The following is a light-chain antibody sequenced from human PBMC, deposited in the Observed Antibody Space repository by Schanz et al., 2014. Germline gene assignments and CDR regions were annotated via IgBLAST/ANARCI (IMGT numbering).Light chain of an antibody. CDR2: DAS. V-gene: IGKV1-5*01. J-gene: IGKJ1*01. CDR1: QSIGNW. CDR3: QQYNSYSWT. Sequence: DIQMTQSPSTLSASVGDRVTITCRASQSIGNWLAWYQHKPGKAPKFLIYDASSLGSGVPSRFSGSGSGTEFTLTINSLQPDDFATYYCQQYNSYSWTFGQGTKVEIK.